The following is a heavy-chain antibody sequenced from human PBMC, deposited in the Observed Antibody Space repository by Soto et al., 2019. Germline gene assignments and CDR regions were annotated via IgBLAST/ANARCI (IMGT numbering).Heavy chain of an antibody. V-gene: IGHV3-53*04. CDR1: GFTVSSNY. CDR3: ARGSGGGYDVFFDF. D-gene: IGHD5-12*01. CDR2: IYSGRST. Sequence: ESGVGLVQPGVSLRLSCAASGFTVSSNYISWVRQAPGKGLAWVSVIYSGRSTYSSDSVKRRFTISRHNTKNTLYLQMNCLRAEDTVVYYLARGSGGGYDVFFDFSGQGNLVTV. J-gene: IGHJ4*02.